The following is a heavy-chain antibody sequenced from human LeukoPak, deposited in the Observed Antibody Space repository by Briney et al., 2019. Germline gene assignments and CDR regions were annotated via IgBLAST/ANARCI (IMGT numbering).Heavy chain of an antibody. CDR3: ARETSIAEYNWFDP. Sequence: SVKVSCKASGGTFSSYAISWVRQAPGQGLEWMGRIIPILGIANYAQKFQGRVTITADKSTSTAYMELSSLRSEDTAVYYCARETSIAEYNWFDPWGQGTLVTVSS. J-gene: IGHJ5*02. CDR1: GGTFSSYA. D-gene: IGHD6-6*01. V-gene: IGHV1-69*04. CDR2: IIPILGIA.